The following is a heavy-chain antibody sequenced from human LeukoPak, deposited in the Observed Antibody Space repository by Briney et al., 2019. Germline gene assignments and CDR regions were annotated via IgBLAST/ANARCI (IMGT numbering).Heavy chain of an antibody. CDR3: ARHRYVSAHWGN. CDR1: GGSFSGYY. CDR2: INHSGST. D-gene: IGHD3-16*01. Sequence: SETLSLTCAVYGGSFSGYYWSWLRQPPGKGLEWIGEINHSGSTNYNPSLKSRVTISVDTTKNQFSLQLSSVTAADTAVYYCARHRYVSAHWGNWGQGTLVTVPS. V-gene: IGHV4-34*01. J-gene: IGHJ4*02.